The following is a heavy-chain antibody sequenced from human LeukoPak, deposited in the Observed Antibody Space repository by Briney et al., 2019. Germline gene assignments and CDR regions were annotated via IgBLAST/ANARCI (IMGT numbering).Heavy chain of an antibody. CDR3: AKDWARGVRYYYYYMDV. CDR1: GFTFSTYW. D-gene: IGHD3-10*01. Sequence: GGSLRLSCAASGFTFSTYWMTWVRQAPGKGLEWVANIKQDGSEKYFVDSVKGRFTISRDNANNSLYLQMNSLRAEDTAVYYCAKDWARGVRYYYYYMDVWGKGTTVTISS. V-gene: IGHV3-7*01. CDR2: IKQDGSEK. J-gene: IGHJ6*03.